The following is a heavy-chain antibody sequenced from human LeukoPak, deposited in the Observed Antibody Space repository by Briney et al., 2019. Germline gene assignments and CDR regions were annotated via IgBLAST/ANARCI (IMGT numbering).Heavy chain of an antibody. V-gene: IGHV3-48*03. J-gene: IGHJ4*02. CDR3: ARVLGSGPTNDY. CDR2: ISGSGRTI. CDR1: GFTFSTYD. Sequence: GGSLRLSCAASGFTFSTYDMNWVRQAPGKGLEWVSYISGSGRTIYYADSVKGRFTISRDNAKKSLYLQMNSLRAEDTAVYFCARVLGSGPTNDYWGQGTLVTVSS. D-gene: IGHD2-15*01.